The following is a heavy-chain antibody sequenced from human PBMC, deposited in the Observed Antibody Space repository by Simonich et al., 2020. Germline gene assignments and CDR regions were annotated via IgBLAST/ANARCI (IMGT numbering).Heavy chain of an antibody. Sequence: QVQLVESGGGVVQPGRSLRLSCAASGFTFSSYAMHWVRPAPGKGLEWVAVKSYDGSNKYYADSVKGRFTISRDNSKNTLYLQMNSLRAEDTAVYYCARDGERYCGGDCYSYFDYWGQGTLVTVSS. D-gene: IGHD2-21*02. CDR2: KSYDGSNK. CDR3: ARDGERYCGGDCYSYFDY. V-gene: IGHV3-30*07. J-gene: IGHJ4*02. CDR1: GFTFSSYA.